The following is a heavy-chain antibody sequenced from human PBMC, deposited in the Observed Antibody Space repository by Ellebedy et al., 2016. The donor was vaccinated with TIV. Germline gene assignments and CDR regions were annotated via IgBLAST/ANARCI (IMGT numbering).Heavy chain of an antibody. CDR3: ARVRPDYYDSSGYYGYWYFDL. Sequence: GGSLRLSXAASGFTVSSNYMSWVRQAPGKGPEWVSVIYSGGSTYYADSVKGRFTISRDNSKNTLYLQMNSLRAEDTAVYYCARVRPDYYDSSGYYGYWYFDLWGRGTLVTVSS. CDR1: GFTVSSNY. D-gene: IGHD3-22*01. J-gene: IGHJ2*01. V-gene: IGHV3-53*01. CDR2: IYSGGST.